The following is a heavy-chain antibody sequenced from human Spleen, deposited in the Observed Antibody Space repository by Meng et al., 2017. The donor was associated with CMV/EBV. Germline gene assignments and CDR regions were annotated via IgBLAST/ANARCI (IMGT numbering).Heavy chain of an antibody. D-gene: IGHD2-2*01. V-gene: IGHV3-7*01. Sequence: GGSLRLSCAASGFTFSSYWMSWVRQAPGKGLEWVANIKQDGSEKYYVDSVKGRFTISRDNAKNSLYLQMNSLRAEDTAVYYCARENSEYQLLYYYYYGMDVWGQGTTVTVSS. CDR1: GFTFSSYW. J-gene: IGHJ6*02. CDR2: IKQDGSEK. CDR3: ARENSEYQLLYYYYYGMDV.